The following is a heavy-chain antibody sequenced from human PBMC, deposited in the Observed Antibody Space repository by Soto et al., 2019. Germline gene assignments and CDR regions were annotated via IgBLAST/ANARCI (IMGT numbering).Heavy chain of an antibody. V-gene: IGHV3-74*01. Sequence: PGGSQRVSRGAAGFTCGGYGVHWVRQTPEKGLVWVSYINNNGRNSDYANFVKGRFTISRDNAKNTLYLQMNSLRAEDTAVYYCARDTPGVGIDYWGQGTLVTVSS. CDR2: INNNGRNS. CDR3: ARDTPGVGIDY. CDR1: GFTCGGYG. J-gene: IGHJ4*02.